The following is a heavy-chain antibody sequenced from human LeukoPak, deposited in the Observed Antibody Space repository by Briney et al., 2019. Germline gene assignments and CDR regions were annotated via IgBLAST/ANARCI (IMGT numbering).Heavy chain of an antibody. CDR1: GFTFSTYG. CDR3: ARDPLFCSGGSCYLAYFDY. V-gene: IGHV3-30*02. CDR2: IRYDGSNK. Sequence: PGGSLRLSCAASGFTFSTYGIHWVRQAPGKGLEWVAFIRYDGSNKYYADSVKGRFTVSRDNAKNSLYLQMNSLRAEDTAVYYCARDPLFCSGGSCYLAYFDYWGQGTLVTVSS. D-gene: IGHD2-15*01. J-gene: IGHJ4*02.